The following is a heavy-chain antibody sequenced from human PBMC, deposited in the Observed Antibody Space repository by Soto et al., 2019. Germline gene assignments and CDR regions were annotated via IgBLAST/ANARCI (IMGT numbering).Heavy chain of an antibody. CDR3: ARDRTPYSSSLAFDY. J-gene: IGHJ4*02. Sequence: GGSLRLSCAASGFTFSSYWMSWVRQAPGKGLEWVANIKQDGSEKYYVDSVKGRFTISRDNAKNSLYLQMNSLRAEDTAVYYCARDRTPYSSSLAFDYWGQGTLVTVSS. V-gene: IGHV3-7*01. CDR1: GFTFSSYW. CDR2: IKQDGSEK. D-gene: IGHD6-6*01.